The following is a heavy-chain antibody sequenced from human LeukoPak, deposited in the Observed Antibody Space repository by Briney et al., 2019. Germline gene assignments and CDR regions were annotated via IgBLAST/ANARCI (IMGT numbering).Heavy chain of an antibody. D-gene: IGHD4-23*01. Sequence: GGSLRLSCASSGFTFSSYAMHWVRQAPGKGLEWVAVISYDGSNKYYADSVKGRFTISRDNSKNTLYLQMNSLRAEDTAVYYCARDHYGGNSDDYWGQGTLVTVSS. J-gene: IGHJ4*02. CDR2: ISYDGSNK. V-gene: IGHV3-30-3*01. CDR3: ARDHYGGNSDDY. CDR1: GFTFSSYA.